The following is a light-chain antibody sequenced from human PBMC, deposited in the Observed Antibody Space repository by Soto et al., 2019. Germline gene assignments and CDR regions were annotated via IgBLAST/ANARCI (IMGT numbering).Light chain of an antibody. Sequence: QSVLTQPASVSGSPGQSITISCTGTSNDIGGYDFVSWYQHHPGKVPKLIIFDVNNRPSGVSHRFSGSKSDNTASLTISGLQIEDEADYYCCSYTGGSPYVFGTGTKVTVL. V-gene: IGLV2-14*03. CDR1: SNDIGGYDF. J-gene: IGLJ1*01. CDR2: DVN. CDR3: CSYTGGSPYV.